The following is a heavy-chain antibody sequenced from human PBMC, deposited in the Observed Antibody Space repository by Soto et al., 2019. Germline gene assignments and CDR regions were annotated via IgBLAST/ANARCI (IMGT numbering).Heavy chain of an antibody. CDR3: TTDPPTGSSWYYGMDV. J-gene: IGHJ6*02. D-gene: IGHD6-13*01. V-gene: IGHV3-15*01. CDR1: GFTFSSYA. Sequence: GGSLRLSCAASGFTFSSYAMSWVRQAPGKGLEWVGRIKSKTDGGTTDYAAPVKGRFTISRDDSKNTLYLQMNSLKTEDTAVYYCTTDPPTGSSWYYGMDVWGQGTTVTVSS. CDR2: IKSKTDGGTT.